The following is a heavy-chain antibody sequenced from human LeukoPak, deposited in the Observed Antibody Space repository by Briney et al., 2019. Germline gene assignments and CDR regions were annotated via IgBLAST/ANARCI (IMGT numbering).Heavy chain of an antibody. Sequence: GGSLRLSCEASGFIFSAYAMSWVRQTPGKGLEWVSGITGSGGDTYYADSVKGRFTISRDNSKNTVNLQMIGLRAEDTALYYCAKDRDVRVPAAYDYWGQGTLVTVSS. J-gene: IGHJ4*02. D-gene: IGHD2-2*01. CDR1: GFIFSAYA. V-gene: IGHV3-23*01. CDR3: AKDRDVRVPAAYDY. CDR2: ITGSGGDT.